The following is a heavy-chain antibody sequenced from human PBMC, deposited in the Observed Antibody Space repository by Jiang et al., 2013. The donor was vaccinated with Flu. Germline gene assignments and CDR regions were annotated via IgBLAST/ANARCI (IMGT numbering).Heavy chain of an antibody. CDR2: VFYSGDT. CDR3: ARAPDN. V-gene: IGHV4-39*07. CDR1: GGFISNNYYY. J-gene: IGHJ4*02. Sequence: GPGLVKPSETLSLTCTVSGGFISNNYYYWGWIRQPPGKGLEWIGSVFYSGDTYYNPSLKSRVTISVDTPKKQFSLKLTSVTAADTAVYYCARAPDNWGQGILVTVSS.